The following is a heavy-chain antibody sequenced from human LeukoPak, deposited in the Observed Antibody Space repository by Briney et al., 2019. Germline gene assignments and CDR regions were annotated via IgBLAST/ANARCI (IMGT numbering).Heavy chain of an antibody. Sequence: QPGGSLRLSCAASGFTFSSYGMHWVRQAPGKGLEWVAVIWYDGSNKYYADSVKGRFTISRDNSKNTLYLQMNSLRAEDTAVYYCAKNTGDYVDRSPYYYYYGMDVWGQGTTVTVSS. V-gene: IGHV3-33*06. CDR1: GFTFSSYG. J-gene: IGHJ6*02. D-gene: IGHD4-17*01. CDR3: AKNTGDYVDRSPYYYYYGMDV. CDR2: IWYDGSNK.